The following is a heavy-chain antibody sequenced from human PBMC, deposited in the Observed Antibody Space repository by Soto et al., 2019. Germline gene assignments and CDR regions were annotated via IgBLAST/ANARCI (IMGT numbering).Heavy chain of an antibody. CDR3: ARRTNTAMVIGKPTAAEVDY. CDR1: GGSFSGYY. D-gene: IGHD5-18*01. J-gene: IGHJ4*02. Sequence: SETLSLTCAVYGGSFSGYYWSWIRQPPGKGLEWIGEINHSGSTNYHPSLKSRVTISVDTSKNQFSLKLSSVTAADTAVYYCARRTNTAMVIGKPTAAEVDYWGQGSLVTVSS. V-gene: IGHV4-34*01. CDR2: INHSGST.